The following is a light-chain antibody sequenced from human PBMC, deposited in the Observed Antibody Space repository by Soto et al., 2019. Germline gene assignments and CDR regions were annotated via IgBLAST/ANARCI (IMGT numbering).Light chain of an antibody. CDR2: GAS. Sequence: EIVMTQSPATLSVSPGERATLSCRASQSVNIHLAWYQQKPAQPPRLLIYGASTRATGIPAKFSGSGSGTEFTLTISSLQPEDFAVYYCQQYNKWPRTFGQGTKVDIK. V-gene: IGKV3D-15*01. J-gene: IGKJ1*01. CDR3: QQYNKWPRT. CDR1: QSVNIH.